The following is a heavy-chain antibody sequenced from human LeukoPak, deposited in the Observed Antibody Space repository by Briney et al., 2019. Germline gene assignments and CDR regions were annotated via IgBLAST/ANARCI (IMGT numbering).Heavy chain of an antibody. J-gene: IGHJ6*03. Sequence: GGXLRLSCAASGFTFSYYSMNWVRQAPGRGLEWVSCISSSSSLIFYSDSVRGRFTISRDNAKNLLYLHMNSLRVEDTAVYYCAKVDRGDYSSSPVPYYNYYMNVWGKGTTVTVSS. CDR1: GFTFSYYS. CDR3: AKVDRGDYSSSPVPYYNYYMNV. V-gene: IGHV3-21*01. CDR2: ISSSSSLI. D-gene: IGHD6-13*01.